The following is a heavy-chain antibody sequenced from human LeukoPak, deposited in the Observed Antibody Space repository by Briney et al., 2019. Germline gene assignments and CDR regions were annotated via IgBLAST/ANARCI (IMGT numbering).Heavy chain of an antibody. J-gene: IGHJ4*02. V-gene: IGHV3-21*01. CDR3: ARLPHCSGGSCYSGDY. D-gene: IGHD2-15*01. CDR1: GFTFSSYA. CDR2: ISSSSSYI. Sequence: PGGSLRLSCAACGFTFSSYARTWVRQAPGKGLEWLSSISSSSSYIYYADSVKGRFTISRDNAKNSLYLQMNSLRAEDTAVYYCARLPHCSGGSCYSGDYWGQGTLVTVSS.